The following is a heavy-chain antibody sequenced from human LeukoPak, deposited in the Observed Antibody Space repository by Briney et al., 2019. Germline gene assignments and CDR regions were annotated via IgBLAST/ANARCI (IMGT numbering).Heavy chain of an antibody. CDR1: GFTFSSYA. CDR3: AKDLDIVVVVAATPPVYFQH. CDR2: ISGSGDST. D-gene: IGHD2-15*01. Sequence: PGGSLRLSCAASGFTFSSYAMSWVRQAPGKGLEWVSTISGSGDSTYFADSLKGRFTISRDNSKNTLYLQMNSLRAEDTAVYYCAKDLDIVVVVAATPPVYFQHWGQGTLVTVSS. V-gene: IGHV3-23*01. J-gene: IGHJ1*01.